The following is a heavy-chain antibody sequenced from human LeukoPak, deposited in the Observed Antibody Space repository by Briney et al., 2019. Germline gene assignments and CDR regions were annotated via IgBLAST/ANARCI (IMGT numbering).Heavy chain of an antibody. J-gene: IGHJ4*02. V-gene: IGHV4-4*02. CDR3: AVVFGELSCPGY. CDR1: GGSISSSNW. CDR2: IYHSGST. D-gene: IGHD3-10*02. Sequence: SGTLSLTCAVSGGSISSSNWWCWVRQPPGKGVVWIGVIYHSGSTNYNPTRKSRVTISVDKSKNQVSLNLSSVTAADTAVYDCAVVFGELSCPGYWGQGTLVTVSS.